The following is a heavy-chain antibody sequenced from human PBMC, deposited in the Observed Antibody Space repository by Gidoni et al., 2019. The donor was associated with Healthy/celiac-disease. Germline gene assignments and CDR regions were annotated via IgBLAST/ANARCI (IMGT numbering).Heavy chain of an antibody. J-gene: IGHJ3*02. CDR3: AREGGTVTTEAFDI. V-gene: IGHV4-61*02. Sequence: QVQLQESGPGLVKPSQTLSLTCTVSGGSISSGSYYWSWIRQPAGKGLEWIGRIYTSGSTNYNPSLKSRVTISVDTSKNQFSLKLSSVTAADTAVYYWAREGGTVTTEAFDIWGQGTMVTVSS. CDR1: GGSISSGSYY. CDR2: IYTSGST. D-gene: IGHD4-4*01.